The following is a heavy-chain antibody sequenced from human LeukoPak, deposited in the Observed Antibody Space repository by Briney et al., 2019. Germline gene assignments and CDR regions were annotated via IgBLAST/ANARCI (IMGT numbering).Heavy chain of an antibody. CDR1: GFTFSTYT. V-gene: IGHV3-23*01. J-gene: IGHJ6*02. D-gene: IGHD2-2*01. CDR3: AKERAVVPRGGMDV. Sequence: PGGSLSLSCAASGFTFSTYTMNWVRQPPGKGLEWVSAISGSGDNTYYADSVKGRFTISRDNSKNTLYLQMNGLRAEDTAVYYCAKERAVVPRGGMDVWGQGTTVFVSS. CDR2: ISGSGDNT.